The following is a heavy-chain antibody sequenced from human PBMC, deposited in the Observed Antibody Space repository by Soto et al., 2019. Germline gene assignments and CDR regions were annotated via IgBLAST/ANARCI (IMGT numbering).Heavy chain of an antibody. CDR3: AREYSGSYAEDY. D-gene: IGHD1-26*01. V-gene: IGHV1-3*01. Sequence: EASVKVSCKASGYTFTSYAMHWVRQAPGQRLEWMGWINAGNGNTKYSQKFQGRVTMTRNTSISTAYMELSSLRSEDTAVYYCAREYSGSYAEDYWGQGTLVTVSS. CDR1: GYTFTSYA. J-gene: IGHJ4*02. CDR2: INAGNGNT.